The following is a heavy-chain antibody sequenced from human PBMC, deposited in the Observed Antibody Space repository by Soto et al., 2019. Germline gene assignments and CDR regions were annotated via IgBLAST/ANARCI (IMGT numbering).Heavy chain of an antibody. V-gene: IGHV6-1*01. CDR1: GDSVSSNTVA. Sequence: QVQLQQSGPGLVKPSQTLSLTCAISGDSVSSNTVAWNWIRQSPSRGLEWLGRTNYRSKWYFDYALSVKRRITINPDTSKNQFSLQLNSVTPEDTAVYYCARDKVVTRGYGMDVWGQGTTVTVSS. CDR2: TNYRSKWYF. J-gene: IGHJ6*02. D-gene: IGHD2-21*02. CDR3: ARDKVVTRGYGMDV.